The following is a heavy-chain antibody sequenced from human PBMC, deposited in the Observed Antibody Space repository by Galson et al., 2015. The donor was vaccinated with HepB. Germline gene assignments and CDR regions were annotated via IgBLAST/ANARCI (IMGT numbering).Heavy chain of an antibody. CDR2: ISAYNGNT. Sequence: SVKVSCKASGYTFTSYGISWVRQAPGQGLEWMGWISAYNGNTNYAQKLQGRVTMTTDTSTSTAYMELRSLRSDDTAVYYCARDWRLNKRYSSSWEVEDVWGQGATVTVSS. J-gene: IGHJ6*02. D-gene: IGHD6-13*01. CDR3: ARDWRLNKRYSSSWEVEDV. V-gene: IGHV1-18*04. CDR1: GYTFTSYG.